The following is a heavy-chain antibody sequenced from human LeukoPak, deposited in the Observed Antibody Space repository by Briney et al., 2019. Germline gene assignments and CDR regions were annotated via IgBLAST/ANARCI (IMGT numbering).Heavy chain of an antibody. Sequence: SVKVSCKASGGTFSSYAISWVRQAPGQGLEWMGRIIPILGIANYVQKFQGRVTITADKSTSTAYMELSSLRSEDTAVYYCARGPPSGLRLGELSANFDYWGQGTLVTVSS. CDR1: GGTFSSYA. J-gene: IGHJ4*02. CDR3: ARGPPSGLRLGELSANFDY. V-gene: IGHV1-69*04. CDR2: IIPILGIA. D-gene: IGHD3-16*02.